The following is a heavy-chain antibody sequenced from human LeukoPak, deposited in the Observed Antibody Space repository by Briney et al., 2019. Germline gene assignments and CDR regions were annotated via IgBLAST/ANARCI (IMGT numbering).Heavy chain of an antibody. CDR1: GGSFSGYY. V-gene: IGHV4-59*01. Sequence: SETLSLTCAVYGGSFSGYYWSWIRQPPGKGLEWIGYIYYSGSTNYNPSLKSRVTISVDTSKNQFSLKLSSVTAADTAVYYCATYSSSGYYFDYWGQGTLVTVSS. CDR3: ATYSSSGYYFDY. J-gene: IGHJ4*02. D-gene: IGHD6-6*01. CDR2: IYYSGST.